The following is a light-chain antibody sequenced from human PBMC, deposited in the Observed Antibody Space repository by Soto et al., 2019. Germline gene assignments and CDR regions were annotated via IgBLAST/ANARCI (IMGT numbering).Light chain of an antibody. J-gene: IGKJ2*01. V-gene: IGKV3-20*01. Sequence: EIVFTQSPGTLSLSPGERATLSCRASQSVSSNYLAWYQQKPGQAPRVLIYGASTRANGIPDRFTGSGSGTDFTLTISSLEPEDFALYYCQQYGTSPDYTFGQGTKVDIK. CDR1: QSVSSNY. CDR3: QQYGTSPDYT. CDR2: GAS.